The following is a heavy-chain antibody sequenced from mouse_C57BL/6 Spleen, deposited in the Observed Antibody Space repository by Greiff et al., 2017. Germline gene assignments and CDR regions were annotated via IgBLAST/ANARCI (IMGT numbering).Heavy chain of an antibody. CDR2: IDPSDSYT. V-gene: IGHV1-59*01. CDR3: ARPFNYYYFDY. D-gene: IGHD2-1*01. Sequence: QVQLQQPGAELVRPGTSVKLSCKASGYTFTSYWMHWVKQRPGQGLEWIGVIDPSDSYTNYNQKFKGKATLTVDTSSSNSYMQLSSLTTEDSAVYYCARPFNYYYFDYWGQGTTLTVSS. J-gene: IGHJ2*01. CDR1: GYTFTSYW.